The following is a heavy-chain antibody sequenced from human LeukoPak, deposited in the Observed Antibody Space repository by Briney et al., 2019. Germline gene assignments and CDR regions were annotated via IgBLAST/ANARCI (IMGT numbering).Heavy chain of an antibody. CDR2: ISGSGGST. V-gene: IGHV3-23*01. CDR3: ASSPYGDYVWYFDY. CDR1: GFTFSSHA. J-gene: IGHJ4*02. D-gene: IGHD4-17*01. Sequence: GGSLRLSCAASGFTFSSHAMSWVRQAPGKGLEWVSAISGSGGSTYYADSVKGRFTISRDNSKNTLYQQMNSLRAEDTAVFYCASSPYGDYVWYFDYWGQGTLVTVSS.